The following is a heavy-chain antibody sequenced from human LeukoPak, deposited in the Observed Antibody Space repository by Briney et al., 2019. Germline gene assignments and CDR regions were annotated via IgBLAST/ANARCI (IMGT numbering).Heavy chain of an antibody. CDR3: ARSGQGWFDP. CDR1: GGSISPYY. Sequence: PSETLSLTCTVSGGSISPYYWGWIRQPPGKGLEWIGYISYSGDTNYTPSLKSRVTISVDTSKNQFSLKVSSVTAADAAVYYCARSGQGWFDPWGQGTLVTVSS. J-gene: IGHJ5*02. CDR2: ISYSGDT. V-gene: IGHV4-59*01.